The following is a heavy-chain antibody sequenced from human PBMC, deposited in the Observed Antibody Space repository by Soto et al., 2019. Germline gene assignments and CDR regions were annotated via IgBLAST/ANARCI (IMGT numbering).Heavy chain of an antibody. CDR1: GASINSHH. J-gene: IGHJ4*02. Sequence: SETLSLTCTVSGASINSHHWSWIRQPPGKGLEWIGYIYYSGSTNYNPSLKSRVTISVDTSRNQFSLKLSSVTAADTAVYYCARTSKGTTFDYWGQGTLVTVSS. V-gene: IGHV4-59*08. D-gene: IGHD1-1*01. CDR2: IYYSGST. CDR3: ARTSKGTTFDY.